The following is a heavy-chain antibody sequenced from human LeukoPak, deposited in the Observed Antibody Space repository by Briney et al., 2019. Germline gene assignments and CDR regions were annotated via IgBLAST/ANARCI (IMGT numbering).Heavy chain of an antibody. CDR1: GGSFSGYY. J-gene: IGHJ6*02. Sequence: PSETLSLTCAVYGGSFSGYYWSWIRQPPGKGLEWIGEINHSGSTNYNPSLKSRVTISVDTSKNQFSLKLSSVTAADTAVYYCARGREMATTHYYYYYGMDVWCQGTTVTVSS. D-gene: IGHD5-24*01. CDR2: INHSGST. CDR3: ARGREMATTHYYYYYGMDV. V-gene: IGHV4-34*01.